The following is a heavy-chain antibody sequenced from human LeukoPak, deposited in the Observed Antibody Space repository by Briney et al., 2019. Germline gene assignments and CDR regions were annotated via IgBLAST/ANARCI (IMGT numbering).Heavy chain of an antibody. CDR2: ISVSGNT. J-gene: IGHJ6*03. CDR1: GFTLSSYA. CDR3: AKGGGFDWLNYYYMDV. D-gene: IGHD3-9*01. V-gene: IGHV3-23*01. Sequence: GGSLRLSCAASGFTLSSYAMSWVRQGPGKGLEWVSAISVSGNTYHADSVKGRFTISRDSSKNTLYLQMNSLRAGDAAVYYCAKGGGFDWLNYYYMDVWGKGTTVIISS.